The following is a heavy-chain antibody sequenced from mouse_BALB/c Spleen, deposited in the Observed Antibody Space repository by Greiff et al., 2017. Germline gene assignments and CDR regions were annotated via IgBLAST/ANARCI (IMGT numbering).Heavy chain of an antibody. CDR1: GFTFSSFG. J-gene: IGHJ1*01. D-gene: IGHD2-10*01. CDR3: ARSPYPWYFDV. V-gene: IGHV5-17*02. CDR2: ISSGSSTI. Sequence: EVKLMESGGGLVQPGGSRKLSCAASGFTFSSFGMHWVRQAPEKGLEWVAYISSGSSTIYYADTVKGRFTISRDNPKNTLFLQMTSLRSEDTAMYYCARSPYPWYFDVWGAGTTVTVSS.